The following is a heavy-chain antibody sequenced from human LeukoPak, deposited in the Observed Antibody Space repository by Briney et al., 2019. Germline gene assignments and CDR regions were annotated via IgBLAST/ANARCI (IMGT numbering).Heavy chain of an antibody. D-gene: IGHD5-18*01. V-gene: IGHV4-39*07. CDR2: IYYTGST. Sequence: SETLSLTCTVSGGSISSRTYYWGWIRQPPGKGLEWSGSIYYTGSTFYNPSLKSRVTISVDTSKNHFSMKLSSVTAADTAVYYCAKGDTAMGAFDYWGQGTLVTVSS. CDR1: GGSISSRTYY. CDR3: AKGDTAMGAFDY. J-gene: IGHJ4*02.